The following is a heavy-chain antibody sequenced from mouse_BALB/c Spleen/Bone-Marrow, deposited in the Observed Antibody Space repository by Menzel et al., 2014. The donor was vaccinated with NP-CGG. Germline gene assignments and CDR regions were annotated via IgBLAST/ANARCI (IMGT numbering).Heavy chain of an antibody. CDR3: TRGGNWDDFDY. V-gene: IGHV5-17*02. CDR2: ISSGSSTI. Sequence: EVQGVESGGGLVQPGGSRKPSCAASGFTFSSFGMHWVRQAPEKGLEWVAYISSGSSTIFYADTVKGRFTVSRDNPKNTLFLQMTSLRSEDTAMYYCTRGGNWDDFDYWGQGTTLTVSS. J-gene: IGHJ2*01. D-gene: IGHD4-1*01. CDR1: GFTFSSFG.